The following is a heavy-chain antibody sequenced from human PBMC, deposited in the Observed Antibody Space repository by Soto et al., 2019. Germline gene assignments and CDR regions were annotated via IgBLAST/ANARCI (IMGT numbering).Heavy chain of an antibody. D-gene: IGHD5-18*01. CDR3: ASFGGYSYGYSDY. V-gene: IGHV1-69*02. J-gene: IGHJ4*02. CDR2: IIPILGIA. Sequence: SVRGACKASGGTFSSYTISWVRQAPGQVIEWMGRIIPILGIANYAQKFQGRVTITADKSTSTAYMELSSLRSEDTAVYYCASFGGYSYGYSDYWGQGTLVTVSS. CDR1: GGTFSSYT.